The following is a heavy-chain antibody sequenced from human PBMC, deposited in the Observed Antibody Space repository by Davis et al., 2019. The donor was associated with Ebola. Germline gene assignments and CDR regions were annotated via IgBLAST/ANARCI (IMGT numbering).Heavy chain of an antibody. CDR2: INSDGSST. D-gene: IGHD3-3*01. CDR3: AKDTNRRLRFDFDC. Sequence: PGGSLRLSCAASGFTFSTHWIHWVRQAPGKGLEWVSRINSDGSSTTYADSVKGRFTISRDNADNTLYLQMNSLSTEDTAFYYCAKDTNRRLRFDFDCWGQGTLVTVSS. V-gene: IGHV3-74*01. J-gene: IGHJ4*02. CDR1: GFTFSTHW.